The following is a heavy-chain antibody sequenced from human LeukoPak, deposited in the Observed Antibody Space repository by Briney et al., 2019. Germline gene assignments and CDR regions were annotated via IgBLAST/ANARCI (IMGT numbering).Heavy chain of an antibody. CDR1: GFTFSDYY. CDR3: ARSPRVGDGYSN. Sequence: GGSLRLSCAASGFTFSDYYMSWIRQAPGKGLEWVSYISSSGSTIYYADSVKGRFTISRDNSKNTLYLQMNSLRAEDTAVYYCARSPRVGDGYSNWGQGTLVTVSS. J-gene: IGHJ4*02. CDR2: ISSSGSTI. V-gene: IGHV3-11*04. D-gene: IGHD5-24*01.